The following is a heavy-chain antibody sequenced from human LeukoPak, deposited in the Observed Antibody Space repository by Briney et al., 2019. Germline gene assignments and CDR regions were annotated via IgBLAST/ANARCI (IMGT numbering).Heavy chain of an antibody. Sequence: SETLSLTCTVSGGSINSGGYYWSWIRQHPGKGLEWIGYIYYSGSTYYNPSLKSRVTISLDTSRTRFSLNLSSVTAADMAVYYCARMSETRNDYGDSYYFDYWGQGTLVTVSS. CDR1: GGSINSGGYY. J-gene: IGHJ4*02. D-gene: IGHD4-17*01. CDR3: ARMSETRNDYGDSYYFDY. V-gene: IGHV4-31*03. CDR2: IYYSGST.